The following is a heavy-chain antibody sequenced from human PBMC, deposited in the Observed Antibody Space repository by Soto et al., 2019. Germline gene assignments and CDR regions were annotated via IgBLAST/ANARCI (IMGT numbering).Heavy chain of an antibody. CDR3: ARGGREYSSSPYYYYGMDV. V-gene: IGHV4-30-4*01. Sequence: QVQLQESGPGLVKPSQTLSLTCTVSGGSISSGDYYWSWIRQPPGKGLEWIGYIYYSGSTYYNPSLKSRVTISVDTSKNQFSLKLSSVTAADTAVYYCARGGREYSSSPYYYYGMDVWGQGTTVTVSS. J-gene: IGHJ6*02. CDR1: GGSISSGDYY. D-gene: IGHD6-6*01. CDR2: IYYSGST.